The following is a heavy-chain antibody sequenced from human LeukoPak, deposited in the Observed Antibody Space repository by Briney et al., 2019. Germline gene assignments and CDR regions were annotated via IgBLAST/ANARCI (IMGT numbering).Heavy chain of an antibody. D-gene: IGHD1-26*01. V-gene: IGHV4-38-2*01. J-gene: IGHJ1*01. CDR3: ARQRGGIMAATAIDI. CDR1: CYSINTGFY. CDR2: FWHDGKT. Sequence: SETLSLTCAVSCYSINTGFYWGWIRQPPGKGLEWIGSFWHDGKTYYNPSLKSRLTISMDTSRNRFSLRLNSVTDTDTADYYCARQRGGIMAATAIDIWGQGTLVTVSS.